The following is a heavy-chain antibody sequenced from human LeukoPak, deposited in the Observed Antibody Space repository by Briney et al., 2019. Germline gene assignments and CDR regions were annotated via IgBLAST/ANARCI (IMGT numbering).Heavy chain of an antibody. CDR1: GFTFSSYA. Sequence: GGSLRLSCAAFGFTFSSYAMHWVRQAPGKGLEWVAVISYDGSNKYYADSVKGRFTISRDNSKNTLYLQMNSLRAEDTAVYYCARDRTRVDIVATDSGGFDYWGQGTLVTVSS. J-gene: IGHJ4*02. D-gene: IGHD5-12*01. CDR2: ISYDGSNK. V-gene: IGHV3-30-3*01. CDR3: ARDRTRVDIVATDSGGFDY.